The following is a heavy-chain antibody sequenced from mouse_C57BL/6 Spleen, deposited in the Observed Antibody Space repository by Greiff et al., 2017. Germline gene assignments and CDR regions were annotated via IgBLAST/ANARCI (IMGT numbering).Heavy chain of an antibody. CDR1: GYTFSSYA. J-gene: IGHJ2*01. CDR2: IYPGSGCT. V-gene: IGHV1-62-2*01. Sequence: VQLQQSGAELVKPGASVKLSCTASGYTFSSYAMPWVKQRPGQGLEWIGRIYPGSGCTKYNENFKDKVTLTADKSTNTVYMELSRLTSEDSAVYFCAREGRPYGLDYWGQGTTLTVSA. CDR3: AREGRPYGLDY. D-gene: IGHD2-2*01.